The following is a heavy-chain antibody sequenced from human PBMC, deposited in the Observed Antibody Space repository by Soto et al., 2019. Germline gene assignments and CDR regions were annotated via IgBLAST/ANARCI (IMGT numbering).Heavy chain of an antibody. J-gene: IGHJ4*02. CDR2: IYYSGST. D-gene: IGHD6-19*01. CDR1: GGSISSGDYY. CDR3: AKVRGISGWIEY. V-gene: IGHV4-61*08. Sequence: ASETLSLTCAVFGGSISSGDYYWSWIRQPPGKGLEWIGYIYYSGSTNYNPSLKSRVTISVDTSKNQFSLKLSSVTAADTAVYYCAKVRGISGWIEYWGQGTLVTVSS.